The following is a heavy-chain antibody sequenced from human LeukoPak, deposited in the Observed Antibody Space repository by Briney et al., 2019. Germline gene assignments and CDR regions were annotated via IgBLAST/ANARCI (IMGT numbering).Heavy chain of an antibody. D-gene: IGHD6-13*01. V-gene: IGHV4-4*07. CDR3: ASGGRPGIAAALNWFDP. CDR2: IYTSGST. J-gene: IGHJ5*02. CDR1: GGSISSYY. Sequence: SETLSLTCTVSGGSISSYYWSWLRQPAGKGLEWIGRIYTSGSTNYNPSLKSRVTMSVDTSKNQFSLKLSSVTAADTAVYYCASGGRPGIAAALNWFDPWGQGTLVTVSS.